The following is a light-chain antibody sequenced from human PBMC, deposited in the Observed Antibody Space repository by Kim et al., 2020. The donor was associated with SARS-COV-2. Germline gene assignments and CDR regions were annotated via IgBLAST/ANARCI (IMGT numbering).Light chain of an antibody. CDR2: DVS. CDR3: SSYASSRSYV. V-gene: IGLV2-14*03. J-gene: IGLJ1*01. Sequence: QSITISCTGTSSDVGRYNYVSWYQHHPGKAPKLRIYDVSERPSGVSDRFSGSKSGNTASLTISGLQAEDEADYYCSSYASSRSYVFGTGTKVTVL. CDR1: SSDVGRYNY.